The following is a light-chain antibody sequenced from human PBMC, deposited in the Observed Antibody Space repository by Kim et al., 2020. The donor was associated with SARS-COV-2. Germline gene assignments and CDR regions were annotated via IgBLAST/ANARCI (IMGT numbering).Light chain of an antibody. CDR3: QQYNNWPMYT. J-gene: IGKJ2*01. Sequence: EIVMTQSPATLSVSPGDRATLSCRASQSVSSNLAWYQQQPGQAPRLLIYGASTRATGIPARFSGSGSGTEFTLTISSLQSEDFAVYYCQQYNNWPMYTFGQGTKLEI. CDR1: QSVSSN. V-gene: IGKV3-15*01. CDR2: GAS.